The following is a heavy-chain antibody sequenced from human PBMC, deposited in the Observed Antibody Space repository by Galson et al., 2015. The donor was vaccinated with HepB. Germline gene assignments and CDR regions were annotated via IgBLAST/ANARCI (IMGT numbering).Heavy chain of an antibody. J-gene: IGHJ4*02. CDR2: IYPGDSDA. CDR3: ARLSSGGKSHFDY. Sequence: QSGAEVKKPGESLKISCRGSAYRFTDYWIGWVRQMPGEGLEWMGIIYPGDSDARYSPSFQGQVTFSVDKSINTAYLQWSTLKASDTGVYYCARLSSGGKSHFDYWGQGALVTVSP. D-gene: IGHD2-15*01. V-gene: IGHV5-51*01. CDR1: AYRFTDYW.